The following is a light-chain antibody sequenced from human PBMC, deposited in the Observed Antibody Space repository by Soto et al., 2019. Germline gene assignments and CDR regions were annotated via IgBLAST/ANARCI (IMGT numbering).Light chain of an antibody. Sequence: EIVLTQSPAPLSLSPGERVTLSCGASQSLSSRYLAWYQQKPGLAPRLLIFDASNRATGIPDRFSGGGSGTDFTLTISRLATADFAVYYCQQYHWSPYTFGQSTNVE. CDR3: QQYHWSPYT. CDR1: QSLSSRY. CDR2: DAS. J-gene: IGKJ2*01. V-gene: IGKV3D-20*01.